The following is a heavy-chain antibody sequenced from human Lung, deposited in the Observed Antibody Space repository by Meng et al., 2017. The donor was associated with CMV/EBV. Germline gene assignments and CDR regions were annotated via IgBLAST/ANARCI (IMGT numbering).Heavy chain of an antibody. D-gene: IGHD6-6*01. CDR1: GFSLSTTGMG. V-gene: IGHV2-26*01. J-gene: IGHJ4*02. CDR3: ALIGDVAGRPFDV. Sequence: SGPXLVXPTGTLTLTCTVSGFSLSTTGMGVDWSRQPPGKALEWLAHIFSNDDKSYSTSLKTRLTIYKDTSQSQVVLTMTNMDPVEAATFYCALIGDVAGRPFDVXGQGXLVTVSS. CDR2: IFSNDDK.